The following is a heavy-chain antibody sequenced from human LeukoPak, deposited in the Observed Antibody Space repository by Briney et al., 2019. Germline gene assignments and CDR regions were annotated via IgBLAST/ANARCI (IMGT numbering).Heavy chain of an antibody. Sequence: GGSLRLSCAASGFTFSNYWMSWVRQTPGKGLEWVANIKQDGSEKHYVDSVKGRFTNSRDNAKNSLYLQMSNLRAEDTAVYYCASNWNYVRGYGMDVWGQGTTVTVSS. CDR3: ASNWNYVRGYGMDV. J-gene: IGHJ6*02. D-gene: IGHD1-7*01. CDR2: IKQDGSEK. V-gene: IGHV3-7*01. CDR1: GFTFSNYW.